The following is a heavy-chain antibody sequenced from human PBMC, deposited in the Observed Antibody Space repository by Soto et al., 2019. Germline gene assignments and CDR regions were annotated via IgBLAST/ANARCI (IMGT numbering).Heavy chain of an antibody. CDR1: GLTFSDHY. CDR3: VRAARSGTTHFDY. CDR2: SRNKAKSYTT. D-gene: IGHD1-7*01. V-gene: IGHV3-72*01. J-gene: IGHJ4*02. Sequence: EVQLVESGGVLVQPGGSLRLSCVASGLTFSDHYMDWVRQAPGKGLEWVGRSRNKAKSYTTDYAASVKGRFTISRDDSKSSVYLQTNSLETEDTAVYYCVRAARSGTTHFDYWGQGTLVTVSS.